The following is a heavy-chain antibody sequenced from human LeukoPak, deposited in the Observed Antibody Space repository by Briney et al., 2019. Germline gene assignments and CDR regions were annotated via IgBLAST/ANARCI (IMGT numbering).Heavy chain of an antibody. CDR3: AKAQIRRLYSYGHGEGYYFDY. CDR2: TSSDLNVK. J-gene: IGHJ4*02. CDR1: GFTFRNYV. Sequence: GGSLRLSCAASGFTFRNYVIHWVRQAPGKGLEWVPVTSSDLNVKLYADSVKGRFTISRDDSKNTLYLQMNSLRAEDTALYYCAKAQIRRLYSYGHGEGYYFDYWGQGTLVTVSS. D-gene: IGHD5-18*01. V-gene: IGHV3-30*18.